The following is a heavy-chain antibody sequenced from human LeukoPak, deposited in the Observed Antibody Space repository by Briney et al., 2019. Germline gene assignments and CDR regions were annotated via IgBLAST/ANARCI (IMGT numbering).Heavy chain of an antibody. CDR3: ARDPHIAAAGTIFDY. Sequence: GGSLRLSCAASGFTFSSYTMNWVRQAPGKGLEWVSSISSDSNYIYYADSVKGRFTISRDNAWNSLYLQMNSLRDEDSAVYYCARDPHIAAAGTIFDYWGQGTLVTVSS. CDR2: ISSDSNYI. V-gene: IGHV3-21*01. D-gene: IGHD6-13*01. J-gene: IGHJ4*02. CDR1: GFTFSSYT.